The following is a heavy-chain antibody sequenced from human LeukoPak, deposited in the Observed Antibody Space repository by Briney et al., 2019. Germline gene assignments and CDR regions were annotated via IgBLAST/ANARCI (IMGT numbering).Heavy chain of an antibody. CDR1: GYTFSTYY. D-gene: IGHD3-9*01. Sequence: ASVKVSCKASGYTFSTYYVHWVRQAPGQGLEWMGMIIPSDGFTSYAQKFQGRVTMTSDTSIDTVYMELTSLIYDDTAVYYCARDDDWGPDYWGQGTLVTVSS. V-gene: IGHV1-46*01. CDR2: IIPSDGFT. CDR3: ARDDDWGPDY. J-gene: IGHJ4*02.